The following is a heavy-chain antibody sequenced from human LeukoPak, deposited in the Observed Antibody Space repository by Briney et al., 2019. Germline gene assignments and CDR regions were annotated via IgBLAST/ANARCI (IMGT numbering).Heavy chain of an antibody. CDR3: ARDRGDDGYNGPNWFDP. V-gene: IGHV4-59*01. Sequence: PSETLSLTCSVSGGSISSYYWSWIRQFPGKGLEWIGYIYYTGSTSYNPSLKSRVTISVDTSKKQFSLKMSSVTAADTAIYYCARDRGDDGYNGPNWFDPWGQGTLVTVSS. CDR1: GGSISSYY. CDR2: IYYTGST. D-gene: IGHD5-24*01. J-gene: IGHJ5*02.